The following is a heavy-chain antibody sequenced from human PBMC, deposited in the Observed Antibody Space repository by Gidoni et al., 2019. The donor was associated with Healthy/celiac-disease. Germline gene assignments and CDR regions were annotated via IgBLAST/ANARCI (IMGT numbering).Heavy chain of an antibody. V-gene: IGHV1-24*01. J-gene: IGHJ3*02. CDR2: FDPEDSET. CDR3: ATTRGVYYYDSSGYPLDI. D-gene: IGHD3-22*01. CDR1: GSTLTALS. Sequence: QVQLVQSGAEVKKPGASVKVSCRVSGSTLTALSMHWVRQVPGKGLEWMGGFDPEDSETIYAQKFQGRVTMTEDTSTDTAYMELSSLRSEDTAVYYCATTRGVYYYDSSGYPLDIWGQGTMVTVSS.